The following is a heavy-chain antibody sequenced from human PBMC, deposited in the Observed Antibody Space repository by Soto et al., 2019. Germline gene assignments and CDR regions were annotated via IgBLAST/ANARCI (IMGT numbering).Heavy chain of an antibody. D-gene: IGHD3-22*01. V-gene: IGHV5-51*01. CDR3: ARQAYYYDSSGYYPFDY. CDR1: GYSFTSYG. Sequence: XASLKISCKGSGYSFTSYGIGWVRQMPGKGLEWVGIIYPGDSDTRYSPSFQGQVTISADKSISTAYLQWSSLKASDTAMYYCARQAYYYDSSGYYPFDYWGQGTLVTVSS. CDR2: IYPGDSDT. J-gene: IGHJ4*02.